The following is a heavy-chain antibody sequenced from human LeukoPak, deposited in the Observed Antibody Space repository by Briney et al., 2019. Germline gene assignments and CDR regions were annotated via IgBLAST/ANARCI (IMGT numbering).Heavy chain of an antibody. V-gene: IGHV4-61*02. J-gene: IGHJ6*03. CDR2: IYTSGST. CDR1: GGSISSGSYY. Sequence: PSETLSLTCTVSGGSISSGSYYWSWIRQPAGKGLEWIGRIYTSGSTNYNPSLKRRVTISVDASKNQFSLKLSSVTAADTAVYFCARGRVSSSSWYSTYYYYFYMDVWGKGTTVTVSS. CDR3: ARGRVSSSSWYSTYYYYFYMDV. D-gene: IGHD6-13*01.